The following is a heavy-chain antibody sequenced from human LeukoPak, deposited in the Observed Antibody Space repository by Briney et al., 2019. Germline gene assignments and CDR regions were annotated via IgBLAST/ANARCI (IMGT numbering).Heavy chain of an antibody. CDR1: GFTFSSYS. CDR3: AKDRAAGMDY. V-gene: IGHV3-30*18. J-gene: IGHJ4*02. Sequence: PGGSLRLSCAASGFTFSSYSMNWVRQAPGKGLEWVAVISYDGSNKYYADSVKGRFTISRDNSKNTLYLQMNSLRAEDTAVYYCAKDRAAGMDYWGQGTLVTVSS. CDR2: ISYDGSNK. D-gene: IGHD6-13*01.